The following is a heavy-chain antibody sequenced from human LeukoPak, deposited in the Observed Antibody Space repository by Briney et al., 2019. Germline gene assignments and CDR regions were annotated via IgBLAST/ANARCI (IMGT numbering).Heavy chain of an antibody. V-gene: IGHV4-39*01. D-gene: IGHD2-15*01. J-gene: IGHJ6*03. CDR3: ARLGCSGGSCYSWSYYFYMDV. Sequence: PSETLSLTCTVSGGSIISSSYYWGWIRQPPGKGPEWVGTIYYSGSAYYNPSLKSRVTISVETSKNQFSLKLSSVTAADTAVYYCARLGCSGGSCYSWSYYFYMDVWGKGTTVTVSS. CDR1: GGSIISSSYY. CDR2: IYYSGSA.